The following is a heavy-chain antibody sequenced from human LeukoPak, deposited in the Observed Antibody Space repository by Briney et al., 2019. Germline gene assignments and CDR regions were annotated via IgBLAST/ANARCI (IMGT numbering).Heavy chain of an antibody. Sequence: PSETLPLTCTVSGGSISSSSYYWVWIRQPPGKGLEWIGSIYHSGSTYYNPSLKRRDTISVDTSKNQFSLKLSSVTAADTAVFYCARRGRDGYSDPFDYWGQGTLVTVSS. V-gene: IGHV4-39*01. CDR2: IYHSGST. D-gene: IGHD5-24*01. CDR1: GGSISSSSYY. CDR3: ARRGRDGYSDPFDY. J-gene: IGHJ4*02.